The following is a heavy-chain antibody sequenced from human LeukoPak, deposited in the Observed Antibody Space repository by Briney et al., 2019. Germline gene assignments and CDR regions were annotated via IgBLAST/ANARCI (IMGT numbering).Heavy chain of an antibody. CDR1: GFTFSSYV. D-gene: IGHD5-24*01. CDR2: ISHDGII. Sequence: GGSLRLSCETAGFTFSSYVMHWVRRTPGKGLVWVSRISHDGIISYADSVKGRFTISRDNAKNTLTLRMNSLRVEDTAVYFCARDWVYKIDYWGRGTLVPSPQ. J-gene: IGHJ4*02. V-gene: IGHV3-74*01. CDR3: ARDWVYKIDY.